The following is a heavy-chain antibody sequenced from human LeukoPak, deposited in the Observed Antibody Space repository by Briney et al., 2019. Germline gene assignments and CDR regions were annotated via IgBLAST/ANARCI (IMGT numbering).Heavy chain of an antibody. V-gene: IGHV3-21*01. CDR3: SRDGEHGYNDIDY. Sequence: GGSLRLSCAASGFTFSSYSMNWVRQAPGKGLEWVSSISSSSSYIYYADSVKGRFTISRDNAKNSLYLQMNSLRAEDTAVYYCSRDGEHGYNDIDYWGQGTLVTVSS. J-gene: IGHJ4*02. CDR2: ISSSSSYI. CDR1: GFTFSSYS. D-gene: IGHD5-24*01.